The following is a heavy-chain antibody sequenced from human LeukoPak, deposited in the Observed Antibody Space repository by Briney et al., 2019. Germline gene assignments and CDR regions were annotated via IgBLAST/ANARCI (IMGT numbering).Heavy chain of an antibody. CDR1: GYTFTDYY. J-gene: IGHJ5*02. V-gene: IGHV1-69*06. Sequence: ASVKVSCKASGYTFTDYYMHWVRQAPGQGLEWMGGIIPIFGTANYAQKFQGRVTITADKSTSTAYMELSSLRSEDTAVYYCASGEYYYDSSGYPSPNWFDLWGQGTLVTVSS. CDR3: ASGEYYYDSSGYPSPNWFDL. CDR2: IIPIFGTA. D-gene: IGHD3-22*01.